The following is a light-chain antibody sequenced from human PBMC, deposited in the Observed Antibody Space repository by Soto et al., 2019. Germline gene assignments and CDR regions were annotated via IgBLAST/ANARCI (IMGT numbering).Light chain of an antibody. CDR2: DVS. CDR3: SSYTSSSTPLV. Sequence: QSVLTQPASVSGSPGQSITISCTETSSDVGGYNYVSWYQQHPGKAPKLMIYDVSNRPSGVSNRFSGSKSGNTASLTISGLQAEDEADYYCSSYTSSSTPLVFGTGTKVTVL. J-gene: IGLJ1*01. CDR1: SSDVGGYNY. V-gene: IGLV2-14*01.